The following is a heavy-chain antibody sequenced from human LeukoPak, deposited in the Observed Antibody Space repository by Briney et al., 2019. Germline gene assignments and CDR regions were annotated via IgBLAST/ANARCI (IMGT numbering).Heavy chain of an antibody. V-gene: IGHV3-23*01. D-gene: IGHD6-19*01. CDR3: AKASVAGRDYYYYMDV. CDR1: GFTFSSYG. CDR2: ISGGGGST. J-gene: IGHJ6*03. Sequence: GGSLRLSCAASGFTFSSYGMSWVRQAPGKGLEWVSAISGGGGSTYYADSVKGRFTISRDNSKNTLYLQMNSLRAEDTAVYYCAKASVAGRDYYYYMDVWGKGTTVTISS.